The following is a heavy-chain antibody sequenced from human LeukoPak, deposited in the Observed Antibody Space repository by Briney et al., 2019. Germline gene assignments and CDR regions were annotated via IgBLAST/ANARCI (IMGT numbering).Heavy chain of an antibody. Sequence: ASVKVSCKASGYTFTDYYIHWVRQAPGQWLEWMGWIHPPSGGTNYAEKLQGRVTMTRDTSISTAYMELTRLTSDDAGVYYCVRDPGWLQVDYWGQGTLLTVSS. V-gene: IGHV1-2*02. CDR3: VRDPGWLQVDY. CDR2: IHPPSGGT. CDR1: GYTFTDYY. J-gene: IGHJ4*02. D-gene: IGHD5-24*01.